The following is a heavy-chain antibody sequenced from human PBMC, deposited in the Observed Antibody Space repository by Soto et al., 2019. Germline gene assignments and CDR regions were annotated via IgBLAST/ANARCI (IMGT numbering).Heavy chain of an antibody. D-gene: IGHD3-10*01. Sequence: QVQLVESGGGVVQPGRSLRLRCAASGFTFSSYGMHWVRQAPGKGLEWVAVVWYDGNEKYYADSVKGRFTISRDNSKNTLYLQMNSLRAEDAAVYYCVRPGYTRGTGIYYYQMDVWGQGTTVTVSS. V-gene: IGHV3-33*01. J-gene: IGHJ6*02. CDR3: VRPGYTRGTGIYYYQMDV. CDR2: VWYDGNEK. CDR1: GFTFSSYG.